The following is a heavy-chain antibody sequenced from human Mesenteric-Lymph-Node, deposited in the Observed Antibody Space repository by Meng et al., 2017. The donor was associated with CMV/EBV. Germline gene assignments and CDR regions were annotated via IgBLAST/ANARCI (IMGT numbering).Heavy chain of an antibody. V-gene: IGHV1-8*02. CDR2: MNPNSGNT. CDR1: GYTFTGYY. Sequence: ASVKVSCKASGYTFTGYYMHWVRQATGQGLEWMGWMNPNSGNTGYAQKFQGRVTMTRNTSISTAYMELSSLRSEDTAVYYCARKVHYSSTSCYNGMDVWGQGTTVTVSS. J-gene: IGHJ6*02. CDR3: ARKVHYSSTSCYNGMDV. D-gene: IGHD2-2*02.